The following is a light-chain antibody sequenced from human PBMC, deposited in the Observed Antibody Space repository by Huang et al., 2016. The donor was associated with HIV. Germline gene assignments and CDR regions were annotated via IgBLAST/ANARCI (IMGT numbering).Light chain of an antibody. CDR2: AAS. Sequence: IQMTQSPSSLSASVGGRVTLTCRASQDISNYLAWYQQKPGKVPKLLIYAASTLQSGVPSRFSGSGSGTDFTLTISSLQPEDVATYYCQKYSNGPGFGQGTRLEIK. J-gene: IGKJ5*01. CDR3: QKYSNGPG. CDR1: QDISNY. V-gene: IGKV1-27*01.